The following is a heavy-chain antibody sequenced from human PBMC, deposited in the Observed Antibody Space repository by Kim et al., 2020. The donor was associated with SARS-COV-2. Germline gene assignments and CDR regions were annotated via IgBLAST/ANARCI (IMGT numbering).Heavy chain of an antibody. V-gene: IGHV1-69*01. D-gene: IGHD3-16*01. Sequence: QKFQGRVTITADESTSTAYMELSSLGSEDTAVYYCASPIRLIEMADAFDIWGQGTMVTVSS. J-gene: IGHJ3*02. CDR3: ASPIRLIEMADAFDI.